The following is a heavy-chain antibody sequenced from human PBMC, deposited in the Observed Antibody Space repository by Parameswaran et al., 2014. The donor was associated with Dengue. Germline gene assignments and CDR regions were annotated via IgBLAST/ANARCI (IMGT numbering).Heavy chain of an antibody. CDR3: AKDMQEDNYYYYGMDV. J-gene: IGHJ6*02. V-gene: IGHV3-9*01. CDR2: ISWNSDSI. Sequence: WIRQPPGKGLEWVSVISWNSDSIGYADSVKGRFTISRDNAKNSLYLQMNSLRVEDTALYYCAKDMQEDNYYYYGMDVWGQGTTVTVSS.